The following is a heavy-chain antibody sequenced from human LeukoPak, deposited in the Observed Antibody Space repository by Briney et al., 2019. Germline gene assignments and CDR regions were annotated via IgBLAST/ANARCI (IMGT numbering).Heavy chain of an antibody. CDR1: GGSISSGDYY. CDR3: ARTASQQSCGGDCFDY. V-gene: IGHV4-30-4*01. CDR2: IYYSGST. D-gene: IGHD2-21*02. J-gene: IGHJ4*02. Sequence: SQTLSLTCTVSGGSISSGDYYWSWIRQPPGKGLEWIGYIYYSGSTYYSPSLKSRVTISVDTSKNQFSLKLSSVTAADTAVYYCARTASQQSCGGDCFDYWGQGTLVTVSS.